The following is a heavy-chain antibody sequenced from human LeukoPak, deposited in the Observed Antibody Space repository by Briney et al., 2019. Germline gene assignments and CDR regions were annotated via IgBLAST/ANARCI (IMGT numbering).Heavy chain of an antibody. Sequence: GGSLRLSCAASGFTFSSYAMSWVRQAPGKGLEWVSAISGSGGRTYYADSVKGRFTISRDNPKNTLYLQMNSLRAEDTAVYYCARDSGPIVVVPAAYNWFDPWGQGTLVTVSS. CDR1: GFTFSSYA. V-gene: IGHV3-23*01. CDR2: ISGSGGRT. J-gene: IGHJ5*02. CDR3: ARDSGPIVVVPAAYNWFDP. D-gene: IGHD2-2*01.